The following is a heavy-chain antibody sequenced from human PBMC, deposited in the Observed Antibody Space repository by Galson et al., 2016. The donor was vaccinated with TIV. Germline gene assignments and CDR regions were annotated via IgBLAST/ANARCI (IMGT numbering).Heavy chain of an antibody. CDR1: GDTFNSDA. D-gene: IGHD4-17*01. J-gene: IGHJ4*02. V-gene: IGHV1-69*13. Sequence: SVKVSCKASGDTFNSDAFSWPRQAPGQGLEWVGRIIPLFGTPDYPLSFRGRVTITADDSTRTAYMELSSLRFDDTAVYYCARGGSTVTRPFDYWGQGTLVTVSS. CDR3: ARGGSTVTRPFDY. CDR2: IIPLFGTP.